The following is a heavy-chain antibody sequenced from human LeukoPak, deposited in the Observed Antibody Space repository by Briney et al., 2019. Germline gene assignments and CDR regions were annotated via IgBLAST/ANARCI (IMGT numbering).Heavy chain of an antibody. CDR1: GFTFSDLT. CDR3: ARAVPGFDY. V-gene: IGHV3-21*06. J-gene: IGHJ4*02. CDR2: ISSSSSTYI. Sequence: GGSLRLSCVGSGFTFSDLTINWVRQTPGKGLEWVSCISSSSSTYIYYADSVKGRFTISRDNAKNSVYLEMNSLRAEDTAVYYCARAVPGFDYWGQGILVTVSS.